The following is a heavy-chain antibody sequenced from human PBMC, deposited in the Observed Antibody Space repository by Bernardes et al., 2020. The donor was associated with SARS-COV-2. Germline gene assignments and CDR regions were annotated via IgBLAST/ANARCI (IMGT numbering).Heavy chain of an antibody. V-gene: IGHV4-39*01. Sequence: SETLSLTCTVSGGSISSNAYYWGWIRQPPGQGLEWIGSLYYSGSTYYNPSPKSRVIISVDTSKNQFSLKLSSVTAADTAVYYCARLIRNCNGGSCHSGWFDPWGQGTLVTVSS. CDR3: ARLIRNCNGGSCHSGWFDP. CDR1: GGSISSNAYY. CDR2: LYYSGST. J-gene: IGHJ5*02. D-gene: IGHD2-15*01.